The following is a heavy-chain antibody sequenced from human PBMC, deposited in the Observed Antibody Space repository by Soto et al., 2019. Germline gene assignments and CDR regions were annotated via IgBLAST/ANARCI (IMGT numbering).Heavy chain of an antibody. V-gene: IGHV4-31*03. CDR2: IYYSGST. D-gene: IGHD2-15*01. CDR1: GGSISSGGYY. J-gene: IGHJ4*02. CDR3: ARDCSGGSCPLGY. Sequence: PSETLSLTCTVSGGSISSGGYYWSWIRQHPGKGLEWIGYIYYSGSTYYNPSLKSRVTISVDTSKNQFSLKLSSVTAADTAVYYCARDCSGGSCPLGYWGQGTLVTVSS.